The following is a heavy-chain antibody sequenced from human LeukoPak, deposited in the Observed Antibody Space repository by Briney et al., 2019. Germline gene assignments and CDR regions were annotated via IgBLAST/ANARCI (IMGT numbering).Heavy chain of an antibody. V-gene: IGHV3-7*01. D-gene: IGHD5-24*01. Sequence: PGGSLRLSCAASGVTFSSYAMSWVRQAPGKGLEWVANIKQDGSEKYYVDSVKGRFTISRDNAKNSLYLQMNSLRAEDTAVYYCARGRIGGYNTFDYWGQGTLVTVSS. J-gene: IGHJ4*02. CDR2: IKQDGSEK. CDR1: GVTFSSYA. CDR3: ARGRIGGYNTFDY.